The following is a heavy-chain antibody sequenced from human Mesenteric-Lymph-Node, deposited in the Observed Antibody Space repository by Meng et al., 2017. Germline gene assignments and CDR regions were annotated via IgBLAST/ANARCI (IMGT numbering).Heavy chain of an antibody. CDR2: ISAYNGNT. J-gene: IGHJ6*02. D-gene: IGHD6-19*01. V-gene: IGHV1-18*04. Sequence: ASVKVSCKASGYTFTSYYMHWVRQAPGQGLEWMGWISAYNGNTDYAQKLQGRVTMTTATSTSTAYMELRTLRSDDTAVYYCAVSLGSGVWFEGSMDVWGQGTTVTVSS. CDR3: AVSLGSGVWFEGSMDV. CDR1: GYTFTSYY.